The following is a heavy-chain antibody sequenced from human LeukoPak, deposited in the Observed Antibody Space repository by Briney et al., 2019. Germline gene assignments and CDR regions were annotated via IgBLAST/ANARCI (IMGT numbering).Heavy chain of an antibody. D-gene: IGHD6-6*01. CDR2: MNPNSANT. J-gene: IGHJ4*02. V-gene: IGHV1-8*01. CDR1: GYTFTSYD. Sequence: ASVKVSCTASGYTFTSYDINWVRQATGQGLEWMGWMNPNSANTGYAQKFQGRVTMTRNTSISTAYMELSSLRSEDTAVYYCARGPISSIAARPPAKKYYFDYWGQGTLVTVSS. CDR3: ARGPISSIAARPPAKKYYFDY.